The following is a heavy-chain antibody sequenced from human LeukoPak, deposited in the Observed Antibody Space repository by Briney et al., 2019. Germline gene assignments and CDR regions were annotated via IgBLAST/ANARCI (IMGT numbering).Heavy chain of an antibody. CDR2: INHSGST. D-gene: IGHD3-10*01. Sequence: SETLSLTCAVYGGSFSGYYWGWIRQPPGKGLEWIGEINHSGSTNYSPSLKSRVTISVDTSKNQFSLKLSSVTAADTAVYYCARAMYYYGSGSYNYWGQGTLVTVSS. V-gene: IGHV4-34*01. CDR1: GGSFSGYY. J-gene: IGHJ4*02. CDR3: ARAMYYYGSGSYNY.